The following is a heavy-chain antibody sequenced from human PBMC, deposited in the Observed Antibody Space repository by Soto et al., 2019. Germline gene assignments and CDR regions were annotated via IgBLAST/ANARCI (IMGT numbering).Heavy chain of an antibody. J-gene: IGHJ4*02. CDR2: IFFSGNT. Sequence: SETLSLTCTVSGGSILNGGHYWTWIRQHPGKGLEWIGRIFFSGNTHYNPALKSRLTFSLDTAKNQFSLKLTSVTAADTAIYYCARDNYGGMIYFWGPGTLVTV. D-gene: IGHD4-17*01. V-gene: IGHV4-31*03. CDR3: ARDNYGGMIYF. CDR1: GGSILNGGHY.